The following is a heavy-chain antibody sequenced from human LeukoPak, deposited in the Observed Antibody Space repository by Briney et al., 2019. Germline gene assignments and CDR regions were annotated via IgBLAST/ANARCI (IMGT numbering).Heavy chain of an antibody. J-gene: IGHJ5*02. V-gene: IGHV1-46*01. CDR3: ARDNSVGDDSVGDVAWWFDP. Sequence: ASVKVSCKASGYTFTYRYLHWVRQAPGQGLEWLGLINPSGSSTLYAQKFQGRVTMTRDMSTTTDYMELSSLRPEDTAVYYCARDNSVGDDSVGDVAWWFDPWGQGTLVTVSS. CDR1: GYTFTYRY. D-gene: IGHD1-26*01. CDR2: INPSGSST.